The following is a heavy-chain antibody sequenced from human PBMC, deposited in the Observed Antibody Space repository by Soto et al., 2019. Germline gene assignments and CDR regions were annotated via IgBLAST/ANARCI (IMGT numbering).Heavy chain of an antibody. CDR2: IFWDEDK. J-gene: IGHJ4*02. CDR1: GFSISTRRVA. CDR3: AHRPRGYAYYFDY. Sequence: QITLKESGPTLVKPTQTLTLTCTLSGFSISTRRVAVGGFRQAPGKALEWLAIIFWDEDKWYSPSLKISLTSTDDTSKNQVVLTMTNMDPVDTATYYCAHRPRGYAYYFDYWGQGTLVTVSS. D-gene: IGHD5-12*01. V-gene: IGHV2-5*02.